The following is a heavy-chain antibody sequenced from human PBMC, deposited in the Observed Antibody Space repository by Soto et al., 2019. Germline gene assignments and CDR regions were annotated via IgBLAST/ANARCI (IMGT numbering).Heavy chain of an antibody. CDR3: ARGPFNYYDSSGYYRYYYYGMDV. V-gene: IGHV4-34*01. Sequence: SETLSLTCAVYGGSFSGYYWSWIRQPPGKGLEWIGEINHSGSTNYNPSLKSRVTISVDTSKNQFSLKLSSVTAADTAVYYCARGPFNYYDSSGYYRYYYYGMDVWGQGTTVTVSS. CDR1: GGSFSGYY. D-gene: IGHD3-22*01. J-gene: IGHJ6*02. CDR2: INHSGST.